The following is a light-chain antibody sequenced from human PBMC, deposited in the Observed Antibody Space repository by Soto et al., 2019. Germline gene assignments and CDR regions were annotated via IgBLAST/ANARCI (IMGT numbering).Light chain of an antibody. V-gene: IGKV1-12*01. CDR2: AES. CDR1: QGISRW. J-gene: IGKJ1*01. Sequence: IQMTRSPSSVCESLSSLFTTIGRASQGISRWLVWYQQKPGKAPKLLIYAESSCQGGVPSRFSGSGSGTEFTLTISILEPEDFPVYYCQQDGSSPWTFGQGTKV. CDR3: QQDGSSPWT.